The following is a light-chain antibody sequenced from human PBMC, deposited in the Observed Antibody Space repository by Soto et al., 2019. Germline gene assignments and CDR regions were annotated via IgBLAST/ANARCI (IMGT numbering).Light chain of an antibody. V-gene: IGLV2-14*01. J-gene: IGLJ1*01. Sequence: SVLTQPASVSGSPGQSITISCTGTSSDVGGYNYVSWYQHHPGKAPELMIFEVSNRPSGVSHRFSGSKSGNTASLTISALQPEDEGDYYCSSYTSSSTRVFGTGTKVTVL. CDR1: SSDVGGYNY. CDR2: EVS. CDR3: SSYTSSSTRV.